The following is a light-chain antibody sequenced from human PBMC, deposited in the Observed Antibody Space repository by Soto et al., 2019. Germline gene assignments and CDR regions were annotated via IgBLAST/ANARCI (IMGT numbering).Light chain of an antibody. CDR1: QSLLQSNGYNY. Sequence: DIVMTQSPLSLPVTPEEPASISCRSSQSLLQSNGYNYLDWYLQKPGQSPQLLIYLGSNRASGVPDRFSGSGSGTDFTLKISRVEAEDVGVYYCMQPLQSWTFGQGTKVEIK. J-gene: IGKJ1*01. V-gene: IGKV2-28*01. CDR3: MQPLQSWT. CDR2: LGS.